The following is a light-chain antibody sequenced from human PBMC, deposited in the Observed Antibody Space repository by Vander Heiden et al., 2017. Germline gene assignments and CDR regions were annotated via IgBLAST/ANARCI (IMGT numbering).Light chain of an antibody. Sequence: DIQMTPSPSTLSASVGDRVTITCRASQSISSWLAWYQQKPGKAPKLLIYKASSLESGVPSSFSGSGSGTEFTLTISSLQPDDFATYYCQQDNSYSWTFGQGTKVEIK. V-gene: IGKV1-5*03. CDR3: QQDNSYSWT. CDR2: KAS. CDR1: QSISSW. J-gene: IGKJ1*01.